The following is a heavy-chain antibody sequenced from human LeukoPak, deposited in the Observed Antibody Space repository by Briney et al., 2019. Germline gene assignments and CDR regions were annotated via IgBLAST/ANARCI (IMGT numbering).Heavy chain of an antibody. Sequence: PSETLSLTCGVYGGSFSGYYWTWIRQSPGMGLEWIGEIIHSGRTNYNPSLTSRVTISVDTSKNQFSLELSSVTAADTAVYYCARGSVGPVLDYWGQGTLVTVSS. CDR3: ARGSVGPVLDY. V-gene: IGHV4-34*01. CDR1: GGSFSGYY. CDR2: IIHSGRT. J-gene: IGHJ4*02.